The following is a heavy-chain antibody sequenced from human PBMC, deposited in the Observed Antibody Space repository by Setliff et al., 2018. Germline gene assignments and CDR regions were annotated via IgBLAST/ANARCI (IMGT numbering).Heavy chain of an antibody. J-gene: IGHJ4*02. V-gene: IGHV1-18*01. CDR1: GYTFAKYG. Sequence: ASVKVSCKAFGYTFAKYGTSWVRQAPGQGLEWMGWISGYNGYTVYAQKLQGRVTLTTDTSTGTAYMEVRSLRSDDTAQYYCVRDRPEVVIDAARALFDYWGQGALVTVSS. CDR2: ISGYNGYT. CDR3: VRDRPEVVIDAARALFDY. D-gene: IGHD2-15*01.